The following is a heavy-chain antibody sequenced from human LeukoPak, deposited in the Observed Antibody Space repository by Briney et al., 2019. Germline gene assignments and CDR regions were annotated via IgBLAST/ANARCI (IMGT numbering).Heavy chain of an antibody. V-gene: IGHV1-2*02. Sequence: GASVKVSCKASGYTFTGYYMHWVRQAPGQGLECMGWINPNSGGTNYAQKFQGRVTMTRDTSISTAYMELSRLRSDDTAVYYCARGYSSSWYVTGGPDYWGQGTLVTVSS. D-gene: IGHD6-13*01. CDR2: INPNSGGT. CDR3: ARGYSSSWYVTGGPDY. CDR1: GYTFTGYY. J-gene: IGHJ4*02.